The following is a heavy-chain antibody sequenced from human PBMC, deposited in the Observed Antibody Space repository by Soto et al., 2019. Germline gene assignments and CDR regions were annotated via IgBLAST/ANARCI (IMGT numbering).Heavy chain of an antibody. V-gene: IGHV4-34*01. CDR3: ARGPPYGSGSYYKYNWFDP. D-gene: IGHD3-10*01. CDR1: GGSFSGYY. CDR2: INHSGST. J-gene: IGHJ5*02. Sequence: QVQLQQWGAGLLKPSETLSLTCAVYGGSFSGYYWSWIRQPPGKGLEWIGEINHSGSTNYNPSLKSRVTISVDTSKNQFSLKLSSVTAAFTAVYYCARGPPYGSGSYYKYNWFDPWGQGTLVTVSS.